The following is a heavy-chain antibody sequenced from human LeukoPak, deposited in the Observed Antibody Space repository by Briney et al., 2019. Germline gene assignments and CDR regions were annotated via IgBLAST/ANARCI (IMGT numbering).Heavy chain of an antibody. CDR2: IYSSGST. Sequence: SETLSLTCTVSGGSTSSDYWSWIRQSPGKGLEWIGYIYSSGSTKYNPSLKSRVTITIDTSKNQFSLKLSSVTAADTAVYYCARGRANYDSTGYYYWGQGILVTVSS. J-gene: IGHJ4*02. V-gene: IGHV4-59*01. D-gene: IGHD3-22*01. CDR3: ARGRANYDSTGYYY. CDR1: GGSTSSDY.